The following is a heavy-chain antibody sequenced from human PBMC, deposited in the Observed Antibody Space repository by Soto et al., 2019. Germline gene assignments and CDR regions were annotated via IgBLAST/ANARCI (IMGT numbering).Heavy chain of an antibody. CDR1: GLSFSRYE. D-gene: IGHD3-3*01. V-gene: IGHV3-48*03. CDR2: ISKSGSVI. J-gene: IGHJ6*02. Sequence: VGSLRLSCAASGLSFSRYEMHWVRQAPGKGLEWVSYISKSGSVIYYTDFVKGRFTISRDNAKNLLYLEMNSLRAEDTAVYFCASVMLRFSYGIDVWGQGTTVTVSS. CDR3: ASVMLRFSYGIDV.